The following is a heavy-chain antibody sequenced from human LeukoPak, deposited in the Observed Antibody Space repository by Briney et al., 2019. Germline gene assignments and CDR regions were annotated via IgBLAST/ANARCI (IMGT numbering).Heavy chain of an antibody. J-gene: IGHJ3*02. D-gene: IGHD6-13*01. Sequence: SQTLSLTCALSRDSVSSNSAAWHWIRQSPSRGLEWLGRTYYRSKWYNEYAVSVKSRITINPDTSKNQFSLQLKYVTPEDTAVYYCARGPLGTGAFDIWGQGTMVTVSS. CDR1: RDSVSSNSAA. CDR3: ARGPLGTGAFDI. V-gene: IGHV6-1*01. CDR2: TYYRSKWYN.